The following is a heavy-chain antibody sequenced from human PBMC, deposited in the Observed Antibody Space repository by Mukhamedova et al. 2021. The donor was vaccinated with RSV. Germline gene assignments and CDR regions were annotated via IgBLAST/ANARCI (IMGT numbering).Heavy chain of an antibody. D-gene: IGHD3-22*01. Sequence: MSWVRQAPGKGLEWVANINEDGSTKHYVDSVKGRFTISRDNAKNSLYLQMNNLRGEDMALYYCARALGGSGYYSGYWGQGSLVT. CDR3: ARALGGSGYYSGY. J-gene: IGHJ4*02. V-gene: IGHV3-7*01. CDR2: INEDGSTK.